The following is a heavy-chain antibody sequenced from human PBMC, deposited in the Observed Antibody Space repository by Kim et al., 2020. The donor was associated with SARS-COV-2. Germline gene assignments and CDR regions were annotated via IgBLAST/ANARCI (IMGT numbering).Heavy chain of an antibody. V-gene: IGHV3-30*07. J-gene: IGHJ6*02. D-gene: IGHD5-12*01. Sequence: DSVKRRFTISRDNSKNTLYLQMNSLRAEDTAVYYCARERGFPYYYYGMDVWGQGTTVTVSS. CDR3: ARERGFPYYYYGMDV.